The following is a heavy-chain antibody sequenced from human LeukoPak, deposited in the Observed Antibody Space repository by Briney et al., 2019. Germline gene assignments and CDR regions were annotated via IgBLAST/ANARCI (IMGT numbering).Heavy chain of an antibody. J-gene: IGHJ4*02. CDR3: ARPGGYYSYIDY. CDR2: INHSGST. V-gene: IGHV4-34*01. D-gene: IGHD3-22*01. Sequence: PSETLSLTCAVYGGSFSGYYWSWIRQPPGKGLEWIGEINHSGSTNYNPSLKSRVTISVDTSKNQFSLKLSSVTAADTAVYYCARPGGYYSYIDYWGQGMLVTVSS. CDR1: GGSFSGYY.